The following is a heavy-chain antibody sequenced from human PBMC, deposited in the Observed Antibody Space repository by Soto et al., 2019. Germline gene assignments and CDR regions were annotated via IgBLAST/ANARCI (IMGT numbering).Heavy chain of an antibody. CDR1: GYTFTSYY. CDR3: ARSLSAGTFDY. CDR2: INPSGGST. Sequence: ASVKVSCKASGYTFTSYYMHWVRQAPGQGLEWMGIINPSGGSTSYAQKFQGRVTMTRDTSTSTVYMELSSLRAEDTAVYYCARSLSAGTFDYRGQGTLVTVSS. D-gene: IGHD6-19*01. V-gene: IGHV1-46*01. J-gene: IGHJ4*02.